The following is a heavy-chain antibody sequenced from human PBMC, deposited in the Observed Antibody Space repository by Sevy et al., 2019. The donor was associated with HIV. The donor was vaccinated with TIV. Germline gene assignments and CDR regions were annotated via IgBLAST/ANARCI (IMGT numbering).Heavy chain of an antibody. V-gene: IGHV3-74*01. J-gene: IGHJ4*02. Sequence: VGSLRLSCVASGFTFSSYWMHWVRQAPGKGLVWVSRINRDGSSTSYADSVKGRFTISRDDAKNTLYLQMNSLRAEDTAVYYCARTYYQILTGYYHFDCWGQGTLVTVSS. CDR1: GFTFSSYW. CDR3: ARTYYQILTGYYHFDC. CDR2: INRDGSST. D-gene: IGHD3-9*01.